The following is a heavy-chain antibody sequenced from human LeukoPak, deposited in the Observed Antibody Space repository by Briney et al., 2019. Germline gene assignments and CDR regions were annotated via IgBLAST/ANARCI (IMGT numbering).Heavy chain of an antibody. J-gene: IGHJ5*02. Sequence: ASVKVSCKASGYTFTSYGISWVRQAPGQGLEWMGWISAYNGNTNYAQKFQGRVTITADESTSTAYMELSSLRSEDTAVYYCARSLQNYYGSGSYSWGQGTLVTVSS. CDR3: ARSLQNYYGSGSYS. CDR1: GYTFTSYG. CDR2: ISAYNGNT. V-gene: IGHV1-18*01. D-gene: IGHD3-10*01.